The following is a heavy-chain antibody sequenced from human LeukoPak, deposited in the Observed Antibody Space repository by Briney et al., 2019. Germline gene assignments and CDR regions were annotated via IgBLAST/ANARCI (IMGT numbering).Heavy chain of an antibody. Sequence: SETLSLTCTVSGGSISSSSYYWGWIRQPPGKGLEWIGEINHSGSTNYNPSLKSRVTISVDTSKNQFSLKLSSVTAADTAVYYCARDFRDDFWSGYYTPLRYFDYWGQGALVTVSS. CDR3: ARDFRDDFWSGYYTPLRYFDY. V-gene: IGHV4-39*07. CDR2: INHSGST. CDR1: GGSISSSSYY. D-gene: IGHD3-3*01. J-gene: IGHJ4*02.